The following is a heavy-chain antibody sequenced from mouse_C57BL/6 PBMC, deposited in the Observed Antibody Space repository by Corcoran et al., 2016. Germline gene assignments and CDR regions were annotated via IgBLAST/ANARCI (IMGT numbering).Heavy chain of an antibody. CDR1: GFTFTDYY. D-gene: IGHD1-1*01. V-gene: IGHV1-36*01. Sequence: EVQLQQSGPVLVKPGPSVKISCKASGFTFTDYYMHWVKQSHGKSLEWIGLVYPYNGGTSYNQKFKGKATLTVDTSSSTAYMELNSLTSEDYAVYYCARSHYYGSSPWYFDVWGTGTTVTFSS. CDR3: ARSHYYGSSPWYFDV. CDR2: VYPYNGGT. J-gene: IGHJ1*03.